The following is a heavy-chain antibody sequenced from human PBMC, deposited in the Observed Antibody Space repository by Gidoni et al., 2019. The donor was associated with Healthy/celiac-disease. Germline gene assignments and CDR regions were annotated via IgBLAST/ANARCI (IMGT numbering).Heavy chain of an antibody. CDR3: ATNPTHMGSSWCPYV. CDR2: INPNSGGT. D-gene: IGHD6-13*01. J-gene: IGHJ6*02. Sequence: CKASGYTFTGYYMHWVRQAPGQGLEWMGWINPNSGGTNYAQKFQGWVTMTRDTSISTAYMELSRLRSDDTAVYYCATNPTHMGSSWCPYVWGQGTTVTVSS. CDR1: GYTFTGYY. V-gene: IGHV1-2*04.